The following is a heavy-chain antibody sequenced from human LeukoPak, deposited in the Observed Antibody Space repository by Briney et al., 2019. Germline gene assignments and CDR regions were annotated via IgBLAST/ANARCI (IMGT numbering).Heavy chain of an antibody. D-gene: IGHD4-17*01. Sequence: SETLSLTCTVSGGSISSGGYYWRWIRQHPGKGLEWIGYIYYSGSTYYNPSLKSRVTISVDTSKNQFSLKLSSVTAADTAVYYCARDFEYGDNCKESRSYYYGMDVWGQGTTVTVSS. CDR3: ARDFEYGDNCKESRSYYYGMDV. CDR2: IYYSGST. V-gene: IGHV4-31*03. CDR1: GGSISSGGYY. J-gene: IGHJ6*02.